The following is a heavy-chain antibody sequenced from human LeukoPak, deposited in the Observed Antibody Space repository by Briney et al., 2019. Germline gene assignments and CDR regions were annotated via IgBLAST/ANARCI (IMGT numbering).Heavy chain of an antibody. V-gene: IGHV4-59*01. CDR3: ARVPPYGDYVLFDY. J-gene: IGHJ4*02. CDR1: GGSISSYY. CDR2: IYYSGST. Sequence: KPSETLSLTCTVSGGSISSYYWSWIRQPPGKGLEWIGYIYYSGSTNYNPSLKSRVTISVDTSKNQFSLKLSSVTAADTAVYYCARVPPYGDYVLFDYWGQGTLVTVSS. D-gene: IGHD4-17*01.